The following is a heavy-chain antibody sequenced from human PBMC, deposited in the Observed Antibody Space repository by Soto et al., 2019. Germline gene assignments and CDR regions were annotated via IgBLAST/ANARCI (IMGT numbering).Heavy chain of an antibody. D-gene: IGHD3-10*01. CDR1: GFPFSRFG. CDR2: ISDDGSQK. V-gene: IGHV3-30*18. J-gene: IGHJ6*02. Sequence: QVQLVESGGGVVQPGQSLRLSCTASGFPFSRFGMQWVRQAPGKGLEWLSVISDDGSQKYYGDSVKGRFTISRDNSKSTLYLQMNSLNAEDTAVYWCANAGASGSFAYYGMDVWGQGTTVTVSS. CDR3: ANAGASGSFAYYGMDV.